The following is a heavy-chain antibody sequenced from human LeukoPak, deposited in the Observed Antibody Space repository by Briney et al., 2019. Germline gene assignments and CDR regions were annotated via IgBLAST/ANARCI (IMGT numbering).Heavy chain of an antibody. Sequence: GGSLRLSCAASGFTYSSYGMSWVRQAPGKGLEWVSAISGSGGSTYYADSVKGRFTISRDNSKNTLYLQMNSLRAEDTAVYYCARGPSGYHNTGGQGTLVTVSS. CDR3: ARGPSGYHNT. CDR2: ISGSGGST. J-gene: IGHJ4*02. CDR1: GFTYSSYG. V-gene: IGHV3-23*01. D-gene: IGHD5-12*01.